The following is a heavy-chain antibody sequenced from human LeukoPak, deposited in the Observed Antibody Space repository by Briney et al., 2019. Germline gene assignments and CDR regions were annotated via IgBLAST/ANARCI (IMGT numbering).Heavy chain of an antibody. J-gene: IGHJ4*02. Sequence: GGSLRLSCAASGFTVSSNYMSWVRQAPGKGLEWVSAISGSGGSTYYADSVKGRFTISRDNSKNTLYLQMNSLRAEDTAVYYCAKGSSSGTLYYFDYWGQGTLVTVSS. V-gene: IGHV3-23*01. D-gene: IGHD6-19*01. CDR2: ISGSGGST. CDR3: AKGSSSGTLYYFDY. CDR1: GFTVSSNY.